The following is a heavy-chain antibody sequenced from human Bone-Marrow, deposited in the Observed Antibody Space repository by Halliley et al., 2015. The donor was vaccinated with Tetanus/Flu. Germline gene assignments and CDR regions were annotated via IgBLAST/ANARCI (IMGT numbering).Heavy chain of an antibody. V-gene: IGHV3-30*03. D-gene: IGHD2-2*02. Sequence: SLRLSCAASGFTFETYGMHWVRQAPGKGLEWVAVISYDGNNKYYADSVEGRFTVSRDNSQNTLYLQARSLRPEDAGLYYCARDHGRYSRPWDHIEFWSQGTQVTVSS. CDR3: ARDHGRYSRPWDHIEF. J-gene: IGHJ4*02. CDR1: GFTFETYG. CDR2: ISYDGNNK.